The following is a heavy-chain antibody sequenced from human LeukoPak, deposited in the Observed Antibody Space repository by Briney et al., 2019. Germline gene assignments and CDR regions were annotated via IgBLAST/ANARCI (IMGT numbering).Heavy chain of an antibody. D-gene: IGHD2-21*02. CDR1: GFIFSSYA. CDR2: ISGSGGST. V-gene: IGHV3-23*01. J-gene: IGHJ4*02. Sequence: GGSLRLSCAASGFIFSSYAMTWVRQTPGKGLEWVSGISGSGGSTYYADSVKGRVTISRDNSKNTLYLQMNSLRAEDTAVYYCAKSPDATASHLIDYWGQGTLVTVSS. CDR3: AKSPDATASHLIDY.